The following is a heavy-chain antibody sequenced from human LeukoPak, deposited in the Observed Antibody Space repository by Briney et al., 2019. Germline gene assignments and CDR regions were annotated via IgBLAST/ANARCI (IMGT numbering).Heavy chain of an antibody. V-gene: IGHV4-4*07. J-gene: IGHJ6*03. D-gene: IGHD3-10*01. CDR3: VRDFGSGSSRRNNYYMDV. CDR2: FYTSGNT. CDR1: GGSLSKYY. Sequence: KPSETLSLNATGSGGSLSKYYWSWIPQTPGKGLEWIGRFYTSGNTHYNPSLKSRVTMSVEKSKNQFSLKLSSVTAADTAVYYCVRDFGSGSSRRNNYYMDVWGKGTTVTVSS.